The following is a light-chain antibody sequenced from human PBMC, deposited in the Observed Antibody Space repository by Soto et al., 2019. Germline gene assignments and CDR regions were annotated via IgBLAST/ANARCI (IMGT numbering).Light chain of an antibody. CDR2: SNN. CDR1: YSNIGSRP. V-gene: IGLV1-44*01. CDR3: AAWDDSLNVYV. Sequence: QSVLTQPPSASGTPGQRGTISCSGSYSNIGSRPVNWYQQFPGTAPKLLIYSNNQRPSGVPDRFSGSKSGTSASLAISGLQSEDEADYYCAAWDDSLNVYVFGTGTKLTVL. J-gene: IGLJ1*01.